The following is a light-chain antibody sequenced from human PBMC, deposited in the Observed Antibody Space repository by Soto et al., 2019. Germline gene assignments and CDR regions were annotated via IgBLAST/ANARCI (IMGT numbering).Light chain of an antibody. V-gene: IGKV1-8*01. Sequence: AIRITQSPSSFSASTGDRVTITCRASQGISSYLAWYQQKPGKAPKLLIYATSTLQSGVPSRFSGSGSGTEFTLTISSLQAEDFATCLCQESYTSPVVSFGGGTKVDI. CDR2: ATS. J-gene: IGKJ4*01. CDR1: QGISSY. CDR3: QESYTSPVVS.